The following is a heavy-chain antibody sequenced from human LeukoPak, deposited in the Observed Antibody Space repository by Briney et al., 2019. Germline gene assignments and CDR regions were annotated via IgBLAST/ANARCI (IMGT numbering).Heavy chain of an antibody. D-gene: IGHD3-10*01. CDR3: ASYSMVRGVTTFDY. CDR2: IYYSGST. J-gene: IGHJ4*02. CDR1: GGSFSSSSYY. Sequence: SETLSLTCTVSGGSFSSSSYYWGWIRQPPGKGLEWIGSIYYSGSTYYNPSLKSRVTISVDTSKNQFSLKLSSVTAADTAVYYCASYSMVRGVTTFDYWGQGTLVTVSS. V-gene: IGHV4-39*01.